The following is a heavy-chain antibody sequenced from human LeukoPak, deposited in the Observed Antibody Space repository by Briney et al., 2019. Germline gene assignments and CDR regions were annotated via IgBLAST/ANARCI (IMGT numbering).Heavy chain of an antibody. Sequence: PSETLSLTCAVSGGSISSGGYSWSWIRQPPGKGLEWIGYIYQSGITYYNPSLKSRVTISVDRSKNQFSLKLSSVIAADTAAYYCANRGGFDAFNIWGQGTMVTVSS. D-gene: IGHD2-15*01. CDR2: IYQSGIT. J-gene: IGHJ3*02. CDR1: GGSISSGGYS. CDR3: ANRGGFDAFNI. V-gene: IGHV4-30-2*01.